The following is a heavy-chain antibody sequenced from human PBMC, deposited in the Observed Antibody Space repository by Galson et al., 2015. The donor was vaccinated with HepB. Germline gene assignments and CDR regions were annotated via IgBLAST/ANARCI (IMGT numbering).Heavy chain of an antibody. Sequence: LRLSCAASGFTFSNYWMNWVRQAPGKGLEWVANIKQDGSDKYYVDSVKGRFTISRDNAKNSLSLQMNSLRAEDRAVYYCARAHSATVTGRLIDYWGQGTLVTVSA. CDR1: GFTFSNYW. J-gene: IGHJ4*02. D-gene: IGHD4-17*01. CDR3: ARAHSATVTGRLIDY. CDR2: IKQDGSDK. V-gene: IGHV3-7*01.